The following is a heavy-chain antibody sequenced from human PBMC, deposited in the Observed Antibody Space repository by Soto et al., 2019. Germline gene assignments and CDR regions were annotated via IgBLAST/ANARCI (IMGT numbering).Heavy chain of an antibody. J-gene: IGHJ4*02. CDR2: INHSGSTT. Sequence: KTSETLALTCAVYGGSFRIYYWSWIRQPPGKGLEWIGEINHSGSTTNYNPSLKSRVTISVDTSKNQFSLKLSSVTAADTAVYYCARAGDSSGYSDYWGQGTLVTVSS. D-gene: IGHD3-22*01. CDR1: GGSFRIYY. CDR3: ARAGDSSGYSDY. V-gene: IGHV4-34*01.